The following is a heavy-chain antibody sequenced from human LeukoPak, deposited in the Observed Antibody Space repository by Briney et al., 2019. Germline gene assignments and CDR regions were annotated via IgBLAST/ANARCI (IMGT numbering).Heavy chain of an antibody. D-gene: IGHD4-23*01. J-gene: IGHJ5*02. CDR1: GGSISSYF. Sequence: SETLSLTCTVSGGSISSYFWSWIRQPPGKGLEWIGFIYHSGSTYYNPSLKSRVTISIDTSKNQVSLNLTSVSAADTAMYLCARGDYGGLGSWGQGILVTVSS. CDR3: ARGDYGGLGS. V-gene: IGHV4-59*12. CDR2: IYHSGST.